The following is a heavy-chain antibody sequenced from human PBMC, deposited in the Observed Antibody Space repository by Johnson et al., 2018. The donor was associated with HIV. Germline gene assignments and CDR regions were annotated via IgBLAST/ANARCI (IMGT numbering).Heavy chain of an antibody. CDR1: GFTFNNYW. Sequence: VQLVESGGGVVQPGRSLRLSCAASGFTFNNYWMSWVRQAPGKGLEWVSVISGNGANTYYAASVQGRFTISRDNSKNTLYLQMNSLRAEDTAIYYCVKGMDSSSWYAFDIWGQGTMVTVSS. V-gene: IGHV3-23*04. CDR3: VKGMDSSSWYAFDI. J-gene: IGHJ3*02. CDR2: ISGNGANT. D-gene: IGHD6-13*01.